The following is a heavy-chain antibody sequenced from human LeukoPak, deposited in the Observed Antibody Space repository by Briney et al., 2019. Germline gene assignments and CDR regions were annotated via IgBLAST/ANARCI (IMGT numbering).Heavy chain of an antibody. J-gene: IGHJ4*02. CDR1: GFTFSSYS. CDR2: ISSSSYI. V-gene: IGHV3-21*04. CDR3: ARGPGDYYGSGTYFYYFDY. D-gene: IGHD3-10*01. Sequence: GGSLRLSCAASGFTFSSYSMNWVRQAPGKGLEWVSSISSSSYIYYADSVKGRFTISRDNAKNSLYLQMNSLRAEDAAVYYCARGPGDYYGSGTYFYYFDYWGQGTLVTVSS.